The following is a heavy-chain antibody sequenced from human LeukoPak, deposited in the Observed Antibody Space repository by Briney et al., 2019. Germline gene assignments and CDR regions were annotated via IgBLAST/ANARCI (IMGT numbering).Heavy chain of an antibody. J-gene: IGHJ4*02. D-gene: IGHD1-1*01. Sequence: SETLSLTCTVSGGSISSGGYYWSWIRQPPGKGLGWIGSIYYSGSTYYNPSLKSRVTISVDTSKNQFSLKLSSVTAADTAVYYCARDTVTRGSPTFDYWGQGTLVTVSS. CDR2: IYYSGST. V-gene: IGHV4-39*07. CDR3: ARDTVTRGSPTFDY. CDR1: GGSISSGGYY.